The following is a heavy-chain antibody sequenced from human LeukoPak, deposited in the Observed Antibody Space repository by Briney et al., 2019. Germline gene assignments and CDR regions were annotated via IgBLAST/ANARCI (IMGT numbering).Heavy chain of an antibody. CDR1: GYSISSGYY. Sequence: PSETLSLTCTVSGYSISSGYYWGWIRQPPGKGLEWIGSIYHSGSTYYNPSLKGRVTISVDTSKNQFSLKLSSVTAADTAVYYCARTQLGYVGYWGQGTLVTVSS. D-gene: IGHD5-12*01. CDR2: IYHSGST. V-gene: IGHV4-38-2*02. J-gene: IGHJ4*02. CDR3: ARTQLGYVGY.